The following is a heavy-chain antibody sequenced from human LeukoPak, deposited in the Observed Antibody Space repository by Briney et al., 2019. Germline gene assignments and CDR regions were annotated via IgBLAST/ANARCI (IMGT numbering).Heavy chain of an antibody. CDR2: IYTSGST. J-gene: IGHJ5*02. D-gene: IGHD3-10*01. Sequence: SETLSLTCTVSGGSISSYYWSWIRQPAGKGLEWIGRIYTSGSTNYNPSLKSRVTMSVDTSKNQFSLKLSSVTAADTAVYYCARTYYHGSGGYNWFDPWGQGTLVTVSS. CDR1: GGSISSYY. V-gene: IGHV4-4*07. CDR3: ARTYYHGSGGYNWFDP.